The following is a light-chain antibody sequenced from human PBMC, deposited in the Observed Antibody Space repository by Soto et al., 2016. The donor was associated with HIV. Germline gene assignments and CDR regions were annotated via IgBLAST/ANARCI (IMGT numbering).Light chain of an antibody. CDR2: AAS. J-gene: IGKJ2*01. CDR3: QQSDSNPPT. CDR1: QDINNY. Sequence: DIQMTQSPSSLSASVGDRVTITCRASQDINNYLAWFQQKPGKAPKVLIYAASTLETGVPSRFSGSRSGTDFTLTISGLQIEDFATYYCQQSDSNPPTFGQGTKLEIK. V-gene: IGKV1-16*01.